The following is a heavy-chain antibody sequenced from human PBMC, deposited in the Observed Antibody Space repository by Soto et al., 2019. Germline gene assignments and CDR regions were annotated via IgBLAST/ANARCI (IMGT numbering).Heavy chain of an antibody. CDR2: TYFDGNT. Sequence: QVQLQASGPGVVTPSGTLSLTCAVSGGSIGSSNWWTWARQPPGKGLVWIGETYFDGNTNYNPSLRSRVTISVDKSKNQFSLKLSSVTAADPAVYYCARVVRFGQLVVMDYWGHGTLVTVSS. CDR1: GGSIGSSNW. CDR3: ARVVRFGQLVVMDY. V-gene: IGHV4-4*02. D-gene: IGHD3-16*01. J-gene: IGHJ4*01.